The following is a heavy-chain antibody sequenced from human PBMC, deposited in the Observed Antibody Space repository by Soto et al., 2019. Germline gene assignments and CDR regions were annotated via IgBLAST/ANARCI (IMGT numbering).Heavy chain of an antibody. CDR3: ARVITVTTFDY. CDR2: IYYSGRT. Sequence: PSETLSLTCPVSGVSISSADYYWSWIRQPPGKGLEWIGYIYYSGRTYYNPSLKSRVTISVDTSKNQFSLKLSSVTAADTAVYYCARVITVTTFDYWGQGTLVTVSS. V-gene: IGHV4-30-4*01. J-gene: IGHJ4*02. D-gene: IGHD4-17*01. CDR1: GVSISSADYY.